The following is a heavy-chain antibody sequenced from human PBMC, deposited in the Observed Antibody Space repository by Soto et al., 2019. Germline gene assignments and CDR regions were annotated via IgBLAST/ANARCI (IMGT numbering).Heavy chain of an antibody. J-gene: IGHJ4*02. CDR3: AMSKDVDIVATIIFY. CDR1: GFTFSSYA. V-gene: IGHV3-23*01. CDR2: ISGSGGST. D-gene: IGHD5-12*01. Sequence: EVQLLESGGGLVQPGGSLRLSCAASGFTFSSYAMSWVRQAPGKGLEWVSAISGSGGSTYYADSVKGRFTISRDNSKNTLYQQMNSLRAEDTAVYYCAMSKDVDIVATIIFYWGQGTLVTVSS.